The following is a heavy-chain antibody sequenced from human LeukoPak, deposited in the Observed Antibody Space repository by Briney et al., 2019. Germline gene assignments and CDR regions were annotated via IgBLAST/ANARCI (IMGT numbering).Heavy chain of an antibody. CDR2: ISYTGST. CDR1: GGSISSYY. V-gene: IGHV4-59*08. CDR3: ARHTVSRAGGDFDY. D-gene: IGHD2-8*01. J-gene: IGHJ4*02. Sequence: PSETLSHTCTVSGGSISSYYWSWIRQPPGKGLEWIGYISYTGSTNFNPSLKSRVALSIDTSKNQFSLKLTSVTAADTAVYYCARHTVSRAGGDFDYWGQGTLVTVSS.